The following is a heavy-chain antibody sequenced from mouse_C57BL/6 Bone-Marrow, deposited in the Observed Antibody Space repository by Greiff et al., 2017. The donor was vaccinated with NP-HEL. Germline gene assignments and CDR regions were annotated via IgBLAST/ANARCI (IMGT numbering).Heavy chain of an antibody. J-gene: IGHJ4*01. V-gene: IGHV5-6*01. CDR2: ISSGGSYT. Sequence: EVKLVESGGDLVKPGGSLKLSCAASGFTFSSYGMSWVRQTPDKRLEWVATISSGGSYTYYPDSVKGRFTISRDNAKNTLYLQMSSLKSEDTAMYYCAREGTGNYYAMDYWGQGTSVTVSS. CDR3: AREGTGNYYAMDY. CDR1: GFTFSSYG. D-gene: IGHD4-1*01.